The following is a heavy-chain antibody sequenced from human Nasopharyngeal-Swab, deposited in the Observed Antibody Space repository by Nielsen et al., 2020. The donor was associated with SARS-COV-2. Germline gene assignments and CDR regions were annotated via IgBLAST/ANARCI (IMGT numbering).Heavy chain of an antibody. J-gene: IGHJ4*02. Sequence: SETLSLTCAVYGGSFSGYYWSWIRQPPGKGLEWIGSIYYSGSTYYNPSLKSRVTISVDTSKNQFSLKLSSVTAADTAVYYCARGHYDILTGYKLLGYWGQGTLVTVSS. CDR3: ARGHYDILTGYKLLGY. CDR2: IYYSGST. CDR1: GGSFSGYY. V-gene: IGHV4-34*01. D-gene: IGHD3-9*01.